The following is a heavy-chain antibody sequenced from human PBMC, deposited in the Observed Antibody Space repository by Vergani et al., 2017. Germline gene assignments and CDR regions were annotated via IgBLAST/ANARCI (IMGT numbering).Heavy chain of an antibody. CDR2: IYWNDDQ. CDR1: GFSLNTRGVS. V-gene: IGHV2-5*04. Sequence: QITLKESGPTLVKPTQTLTLTCTFSGFSLNTRGVSVAWIRQPPGKALDWLALIYWNDDQHYSPSLNNRVTINKDTSKNQVVLTMTNMDYVDTGTYYCVYRKTECGTTGCFYPFYYYDYMDVWGKGTTVTVSS. CDR3: VYRKTECGTTGCFYPFYYYDYMDV. D-gene: IGHD1-7*01. J-gene: IGHJ6*03.